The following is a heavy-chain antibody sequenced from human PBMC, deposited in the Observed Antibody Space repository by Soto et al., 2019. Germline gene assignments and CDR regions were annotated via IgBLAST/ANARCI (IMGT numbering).Heavy chain of an antibody. J-gene: IGHJ5*01. CDR3: ARLGGFYQSLDS. Sequence: TLSLTCTVSGGSISSYYWSCIRQPPGKRLEWIGYIYYTGTTTYNPSIKSRVTISVDSSKNQFSLNLTSVSAADTAVYYCARLGGFYQSLDSWGPGTPGTVSS. V-gene: IGHV4-59*08. CDR1: GGSISSYY. CDR2: IYYTGTT. D-gene: IGHD3-22*01.